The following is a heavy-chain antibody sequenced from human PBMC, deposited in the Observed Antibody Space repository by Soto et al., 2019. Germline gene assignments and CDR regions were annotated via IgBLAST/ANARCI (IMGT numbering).Heavy chain of an antibody. CDR2: INAGNGNT. CDR3: ARGVTTVESYYFDY. CDR1: GYTFTSYA. D-gene: IGHD4-17*01. Sequence: VKVSCKTSGYTFTSYAMHWARQAHGQRLEWIGWINAGNGNTKYSQKFQGRVTITRDTSTSTAYMELSSLRSEDTAVYYCARGVTTVESYYFDYWGQGTLVTVSS. J-gene: IGHJ4*02. V-gene: IGHV1-3*01.